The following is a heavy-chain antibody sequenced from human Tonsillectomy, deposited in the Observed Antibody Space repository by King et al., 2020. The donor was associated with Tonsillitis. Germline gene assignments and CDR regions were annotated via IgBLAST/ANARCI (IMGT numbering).Heavy chain of an antibody. Sequence: VQLVESGSELKKPGASVKVSCKASGYTFTKNSMNWLRQAPGQGLEWMGWIDTNTGIPTYAQGFTGRFVFSLDTSVSTAYLQISSLQAEDTAVYYCARDRLGSGWYPTLEYWGQGTGVTVSS. CDR1: GYTFTKNS. CDR2: IDTNTGIP. D-gene: IGHD6-19*01. J-gene: IGHJ4*02. V-gene: IGHV7-4-1*02. CDR3: ARDRLGSGWYPTLEY.